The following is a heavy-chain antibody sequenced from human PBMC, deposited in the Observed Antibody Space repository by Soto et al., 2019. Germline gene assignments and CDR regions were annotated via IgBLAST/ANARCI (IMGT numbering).Heavy chain of an antibody. CDR3: ARHSRDGDLGYYYYGMDV. D-gene: IGHD4-17*01. CDR2: IFSNDEK. Sequence: QVTLKESGPVLVKPTETLTLTCTVSGFSLSNARMGVSWIRQPPGKALEWLAHIFSNDEKSYSTSLKSRLTISKDTSKSQVVLTMTNMDPVDTATYYCARHSRDGDLGYYYYGMDVWGQGTTVTVSS. J-gene: IGHJ6*02. CDR1: GFSLSNARMG. V-gene: IGHV2-26*01.